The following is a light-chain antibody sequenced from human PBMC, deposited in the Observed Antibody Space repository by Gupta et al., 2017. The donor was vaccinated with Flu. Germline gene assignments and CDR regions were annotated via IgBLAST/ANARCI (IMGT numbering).Light chain of an antibody. CDR3: QQLSNWPPYT. V-gene: IGKV3-11*01. J-gene: IGKJ2*01. CDR2: DAS. Sequence: ATLSLSPGERATLSCRASQSVSSYLAWYQQKPGQAPRLLIYDASNRATGIPARFSGSGSGTDXTLTISXREQEDFAVYYCQQLSNWPPYTFGXGTKLEIK. CDR1: QSVSSY.